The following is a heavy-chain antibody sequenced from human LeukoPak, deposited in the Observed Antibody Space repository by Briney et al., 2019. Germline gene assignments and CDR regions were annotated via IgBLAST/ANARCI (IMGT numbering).Heavy chain of an antibody. Sequence: ASVKVSCKASGDTFSGYYIHWVRQAPGQGLEWMGWINPNSGDTKYAQKFQGRVTMTRDTSISTAYMELSRLTSDDTAVYYCATQRGSYLWGTDFDYWGQGTLVTVSS. J-gene: IGHJ4*02. D-gene: IGHD3-16*01. CDR2: INPNSGDT. V-gene: IGHV1-2*02. CDR3: ATQRGSYLWGTDFDY. CDR1: GDTFSGYY.